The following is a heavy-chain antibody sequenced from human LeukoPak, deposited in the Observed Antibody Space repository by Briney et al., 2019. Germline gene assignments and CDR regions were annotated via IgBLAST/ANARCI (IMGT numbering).Heavy chain of an antibody. CDR3: AKANSPYYYDSSGYSTFDY. Sequence: GGSLRLSCAASGFTFSIYAMNWVRQAPGKGLEWVSGMSGSGVSPYYADSVKGRFTISRDNSKNTLYLQMNSLRAEDTAVYYCAKANSPYYYDSSGYSTFDYWGQGTLVTVSS. D-gene: IGHD3-22*01. V-gene: IGHV3-23*01. CDR2: MSGSGVSP. CDR1: GFTFSIYA. J-gene: IGHJ4*02.